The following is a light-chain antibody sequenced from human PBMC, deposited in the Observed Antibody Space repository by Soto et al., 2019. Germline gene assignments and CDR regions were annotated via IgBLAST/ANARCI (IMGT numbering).Light chain of an antibody. V-gene: IGKV3-20*01. J-gene: IGKJ3*01. CDR2: GAS. CDR3: QPYGSSRST. CDR1: QSISSSY. Sequence: EIVLTQSPGTLSLSPGERATLSCRASQSISSSYLAWYQQKPGQAPRLLVYGASSRATGIPDRFSGSGSGTDFTLTISRLEPEDFAVYYCQPYGSSRSTFGPGTKVDIK.